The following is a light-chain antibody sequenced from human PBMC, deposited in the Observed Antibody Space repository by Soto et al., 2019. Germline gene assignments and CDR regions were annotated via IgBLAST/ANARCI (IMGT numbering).Light chain of an antibody. Sequence: QSVLRQPPSVSGAPGQSVTISCSGTSSDVGGYNYVSWYQQYPGKAPKLMIYDVSKRPSGVPDRFSGSKSGNTASLTITGLQAEDEADYYCCSYAGRYTYVFGTGTKVTVL. V-gene: IGLV2-11*02. J-gene: IGLJ1*01. CDR2: DVS. CDR1: SSDVGGYNY. CDR3: CSYAGRYTYV.